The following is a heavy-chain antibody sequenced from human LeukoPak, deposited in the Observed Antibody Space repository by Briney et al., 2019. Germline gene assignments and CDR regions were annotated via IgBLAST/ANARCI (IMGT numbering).Heavy chain of an antibody. V-gene: IGHV1-2*02. CDR1: GYTFTGYY. J-gene: IGHJ4*02. CDR3: ARDPSIAAAGTPLPDY. Sequence: GASVRVSCKASGYTFTGYYMHWVRQAPGQGLEWMGWINPNSGGTNYAQKFQGRVTMTRDTSISTAYMELSRLRSDDTAVYYCARDPSIAAAGTPLPDYWGQGTLVTVSS. D-gene: IGHD6-13*01. CDR2: INPNSGGT.